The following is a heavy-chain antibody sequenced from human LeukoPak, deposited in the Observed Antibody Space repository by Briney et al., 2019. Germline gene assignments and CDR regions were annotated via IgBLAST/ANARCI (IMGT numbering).Heavy chain of an antibody. Sequence: GGSLRLSCAASGFTFSSYAMQWVSQAPGKGLEWVAVISYDGGNKYYADSVKGRFTISRDNSKNTLDLQMNSLRAEDTAVYYCARVYRSGSYYGYYYYYGMDVWGQGTTVTVSS. V-gene: IGHV3-30*04. CDR1: GFTFSSYA. CDR3: ARVYRSGSYYGYYYYYGMDV. CDR2: ISYDGGNK. J-gene: IGHJ6*02. D-gene: IGHD1-26*01.